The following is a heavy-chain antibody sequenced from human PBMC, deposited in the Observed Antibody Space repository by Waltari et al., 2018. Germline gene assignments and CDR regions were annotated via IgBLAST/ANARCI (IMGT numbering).Heavy chain of an antibody. CDR1: GYTFTGYY. V-gene: IGHV1-2*06. CDR3: ARAPGTGGDSSSWFYY. Sequence: QVQLVQSGAEVKKPGASVKVSCKASGYTFTGYYMHWVRQAPGKGLEWMGRNNPNHGGKKHGKKVQGRGTMTREKSNSTGYMGVSRLRSDDTAGYYWARAPGTGGDSSSWFYYWGQGTLVTVSS. D-gene: IGHD6-13*01. J-gene: IGHJ4*02. CDR2: NNPNHGGK.